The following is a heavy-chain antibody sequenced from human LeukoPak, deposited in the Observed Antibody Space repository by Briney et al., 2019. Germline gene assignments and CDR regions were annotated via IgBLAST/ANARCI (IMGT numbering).Heavy chain of an antibody. J-gene: IGHJ6*03. CDR3: ARDIRKPFWSGSFYYYYYMDV. CDR1: GFTFSSYW. D-gene: IGHD3-3*02. V-gene: IGHV3-7*01. CDR2: IKQDGSEK. Sequence: PGGSLRLSCAASGFTFSSYWMSWVRQAPGKGLEWVANIKQDGSEKYYVDSVKGRFTISRDNAKNSLYLQMNSLRAEDTAVYYCARDIRKPFWSGSFYYYYYMDVWGKGTTVTVSS.